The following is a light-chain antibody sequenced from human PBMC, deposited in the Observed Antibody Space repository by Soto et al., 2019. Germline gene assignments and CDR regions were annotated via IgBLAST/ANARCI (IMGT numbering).Light chain of an antibody. Sequence: DIQMTQSPPTLSASVGDRVTITCRASQSIRHYLGWYQQMPGKAPKLLIYGASTLQSGVPSRFSGSGSGTEFTLTISSLQPDDFGTYFCQHHNSYSQTFGQGTKVEIK. J-gene: IGKJ1*01. CDR2: GAS. CDR3: QHHNSYSQT. V-gene: IGKV1-5*01. CDR1: QSIRHY.